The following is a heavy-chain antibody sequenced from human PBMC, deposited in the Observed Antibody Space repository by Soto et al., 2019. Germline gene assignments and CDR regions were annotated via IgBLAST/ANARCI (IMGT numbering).Heavy chain of an antibody. CDR1: GFTFSVYA. D-gene: IGHD6-6*01. Sequence: GGSLRLSCGASGFTFSVYAMTWVRQAPGKGLERVSAISGNGGSTYYADSVKGRFTISRDNSKSTLHLQMNSLRVEDTAVYYCAKDRTFGPPLVRFDSWGQGTLVTVSS. CDR2: ISGNGGST. V-gene: IGHV3-23*01. J-gene: IGHJ4*02. CDR3: AKDRTFGPPLVRFDS.